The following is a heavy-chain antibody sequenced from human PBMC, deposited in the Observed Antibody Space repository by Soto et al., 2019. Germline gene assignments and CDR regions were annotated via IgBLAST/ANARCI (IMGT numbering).Heavy chain of an antibody. CDR3: AKDPGIAASHGID. CDR2: IANDGSDK. CDR1: GFTFSNYG. Sequence: QVQLVESGGGVAQPGRSLRLSCAASGFTFSNYGMHWVRQAPGKGLEWVATIANDGSDKYYADSVKGRLTISRDNSKNTVYVQMNSLRAEETAVYYCAKDPGIAASHGIDWGQGTMVTVSS. J-gene: IGHJ3*01. D-gene: IGHD6-13*01. V-gene: IGHV3-30*18.